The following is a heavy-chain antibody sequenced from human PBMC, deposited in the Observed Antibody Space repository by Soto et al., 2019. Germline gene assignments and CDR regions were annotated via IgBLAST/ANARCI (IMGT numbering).Heavy chain of an antibody. J-gene: IGHJ5*02. Sequence: SETLSLTCAVSGGSISSGGYSWSWIRQPPGKGLEWIGYIYHSGSTYYNPSLKSRVTISVDRSKNQFSLKLSSVTAADTAVYYCAREIYYGGHPAFDPWGQGTLVTVSS. CDR1: GGSISSGGYS. V-gene: IGHV4-30-2*01. CDR3: AREIYYGGHPAFDP. CDR2: IYHSGST. D-gene: IGHD1-26*01.